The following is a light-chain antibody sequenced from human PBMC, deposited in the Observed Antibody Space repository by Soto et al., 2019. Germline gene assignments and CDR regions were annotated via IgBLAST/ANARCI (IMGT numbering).Light chain of an antibody. CDR1: QSVHNY. J-gene: IGKJ5*01. Sequence: VLPQSPATLSLSPGDRAALSCTASQSVHNYLAWYQQKPGQAPRLLIYGASNRAAGIPARFSGSGSGTDFTLTINSLEPEDFAVYYCQQRSNWPPITFGQGTRLEIK. CDR2: GAS. CDR3: QQRSNWPPIT. V-gene: IGKV3-11*01.